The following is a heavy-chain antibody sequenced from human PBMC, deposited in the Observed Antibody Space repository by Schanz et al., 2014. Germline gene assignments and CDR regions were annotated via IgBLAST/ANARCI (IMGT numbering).Heavy chain of an antibody. Sequence: EVQLVESGGGWVQPGGSLRLSCAASGFTFSSYSMNWVRQAPGKGLEWVSAMNESHSTIYYADSVRGRFTISRDNAENTLFLQMNSLRAEDTAVYYCARIGGSVFDYWAQGTLVTVSS. D-gene: IGHD3-10*01. CDR3: ARIGGSVFDY. V-gene: IGHV3-48*01. CDR1: GFTFSSYS. J-gene: IGHJ4*02. CDR2: MNESHSTI.